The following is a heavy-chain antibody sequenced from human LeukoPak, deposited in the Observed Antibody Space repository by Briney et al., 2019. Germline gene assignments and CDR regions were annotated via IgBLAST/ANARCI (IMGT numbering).Heavy chain of an antibody. CDR2: INVDGTAE. J-gene: IGHJ4*02. V-gene: IGHV3-7*03. CDR1: GFSFSTIY. CDR3: ARRATYYYDSSGYYPFDY. D-gene: IGHD3-22*01. Sequence: GGSLRLSCAASGFSFSTIYMSWVRQTPGQGLEWVANINVDGTAEYYVDSVKGRFTISRDNAKNSLYLQMNSLRAEDTAVYYCARRATYYYDSSGYYPFDYWGQGTLVTVSS.